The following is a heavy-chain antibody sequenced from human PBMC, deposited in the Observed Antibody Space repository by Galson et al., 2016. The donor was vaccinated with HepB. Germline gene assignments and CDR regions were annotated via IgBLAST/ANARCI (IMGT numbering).Heavy chain of an antibody. D-gene: IGHD2-21*02. Sequence: SVKVSCKASGHTFAGYYIHWVRQAPGQGLEWMGWIAPTSGGTNYAQRFQGRVTMTRDTSINVFYLELSRLRSDDTAVYYCAGGRGAWSLYYFDYWGQGTLVTVSS. CDR3: AGGRGAWSLYYFDY. J-gene: IGHJ4*02. CDR1: GHTFAGYY. CDR2: IAPTSGGT. V-gene: IGHV1-2*02.